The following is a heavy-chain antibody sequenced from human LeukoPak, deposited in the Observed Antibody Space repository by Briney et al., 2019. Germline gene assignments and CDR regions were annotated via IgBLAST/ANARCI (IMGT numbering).Heavy chain of an antibody. CDR1: GFTFSNYA. D-gene: IGHD3-22*01. CDR2: ISGVGGST. J-gene: IGHJ4*02. CDR3: AKDTSYDGSGYWCPDY. V-gene: IGHV3-23*01. Sequence: GGSLRLSCAASGFTFSNYAMSWVRQAPGRGLEWVSAISGVGGSTQYAVSVKGRFTISRDNSKNTLYLQMNSLRVEDTAVYYCAKDTSYDGSGYWCPDYWGQGTLVTVSS.